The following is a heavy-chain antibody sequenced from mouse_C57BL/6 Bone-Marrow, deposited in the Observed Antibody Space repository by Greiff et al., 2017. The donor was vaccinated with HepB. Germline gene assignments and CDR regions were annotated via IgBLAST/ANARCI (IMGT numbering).Heavy chain of an antibody. Sequence: QPGASVKMSCKASGYTFPSYWITWVKQRPGQGLEWIGDIYPGSGSTNYNEKFKSKATLTVDTSSTTAYMQLSSLTSEDSAVYYCARPNITTVDAMGDWGQGTSVTVSS. D-gene: IGHD1-1*01. CDR1: GYTFPSYW. CDR2: IYPGSGST. CDR3: ARPNITTVDAMGD. J-gene: IGHJ4*01. V-gene: IGHV1-55*01.